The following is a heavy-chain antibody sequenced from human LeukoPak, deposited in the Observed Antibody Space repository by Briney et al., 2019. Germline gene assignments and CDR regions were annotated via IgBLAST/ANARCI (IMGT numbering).Heavy chain of an antibody. V-gene: IGHV3-15*01. CDR2: IKSKTDGGTT. J-gene: IGHJ4*02. Sequence: GGSLRLSCAASGFTFSGSAMHWVRQASGKGLEWVGRIKSKTDGGTTDYAAPVKGRFTISRDDSKNTLYLQMNSLKTEDTAVYYCTTDLYDISDYWGQGTLVTVSS. D-gene: IGHD3-9*01. CDR1: GFTFSGSA. CDR3: TTDLYDISDY.